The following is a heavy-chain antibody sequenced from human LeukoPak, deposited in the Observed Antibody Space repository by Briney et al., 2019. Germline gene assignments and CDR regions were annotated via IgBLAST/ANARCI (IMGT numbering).Heavy chain of an antibody. CDR1: GYTLTELS. CDR3: ATRSSGWSHYVY. Sequence: ASVKVSCKVSGYTLTELSMHWVRQAPGKGLEWMGGFDPEDGETIYAQKFQGRVTMTEDTSTDTAYMELSSLRSEDTAVYYCATRSSGWSHYVYWGQGTLDTVSS. V-gene: IGHV1-24*01. D-gene: IGHD6-19*01. CDR2: FDPEDGET. J-gene: IGHJ4*02.